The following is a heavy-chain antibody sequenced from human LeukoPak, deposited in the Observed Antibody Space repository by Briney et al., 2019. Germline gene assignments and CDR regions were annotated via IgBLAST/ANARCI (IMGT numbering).Heavy chain of an antibody. Sequence: GGSLRLSCAASGFTFDDYTMHWVRQAPGKGPEWVSLISWDGGSTYYADSVKGRFTISRGNSKNSLYLQMNSLRTEDTALYYCAKDGSSSWYEENYYGMDVWGQGTTVTVSS. CDR1: GFTFDDYT. J-gene: IGHJ6*02. CDR3: AKDGSSSWYEENYYGMDV. V-gene: IGHV3-43*01. D-gene: IGHD6-13*01. CDR2: ISWDGGST.